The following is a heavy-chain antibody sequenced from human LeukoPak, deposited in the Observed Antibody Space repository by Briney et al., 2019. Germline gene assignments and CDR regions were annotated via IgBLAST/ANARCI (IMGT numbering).Heavy chain of an antibody. CDR2: IRYDGSNK. D-gene: IGHD6-13*01. CDR1: GFTFSSYG. CDR3: AKDGWLSPPYSSPLVGEMDV. V-gene: IGHV3-30*02. Sequence: GRSLRLSCAASGFTFSSYGMHWVRQAPGKGLEWVAFIRYDGSNKYYADSVKGRFTISRDNSKNTLYLQMNSLRAEDTAVYYCAKDGWLSPPYSSPLVGEMDVWGKGTTVTVSS. J-gene: IGHJ6*04.